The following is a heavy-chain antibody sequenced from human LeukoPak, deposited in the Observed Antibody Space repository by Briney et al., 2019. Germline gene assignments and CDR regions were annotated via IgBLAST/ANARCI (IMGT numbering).Heavy chain of an antibody. V-gene: IGHV3-15*01. Sequence: PGGSLRLSCAASGFTFSSAWMSWVRQAPGKGLEWVGRIKSKTDGGTTDYAAPVKGRFTISRDDSKNTLYLQMNSLKTEDTAVYHCTTLAVWAAAVDYWGQGTLVTVSS. CDR2: IKSKTDGGTT. CDR1: GFTFSSAW. D-gene: IGHD6-13*01. J-gene: IGHJ4*02. CDR3: TTLAVWAAAVDY.